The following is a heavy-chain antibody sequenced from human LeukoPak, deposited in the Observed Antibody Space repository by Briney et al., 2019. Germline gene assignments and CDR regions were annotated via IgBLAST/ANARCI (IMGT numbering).Heavy chain of an antibody. D-gene: IGHD2-2*01. CDR3: TRGPHPRCSSSGCYLDY. V-gene: IGHV3-49*04. Sequence: GGSLRLSCTTSGFIFGDYAMSWVRQAPGKGLEGVGFIQGKAYGGATEDAASVKGRFSISRDDSKSIANLQMNNLNTEDTAVYYCTRGPHPRCSSSGCYLDYWGQGTLVTVSS. CDR2: IQGKAYGGAT. CDR1: GFIFGDYA. J-gene: IGHJ4*02.